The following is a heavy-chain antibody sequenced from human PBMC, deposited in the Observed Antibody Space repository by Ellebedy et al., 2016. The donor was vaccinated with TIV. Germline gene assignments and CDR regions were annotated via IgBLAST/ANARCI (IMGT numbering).Heavy chain of an antibody. D-gene: IGHD6-19*01. CDR3: ATVRDGVWYADC. CDR2: ITSANRDI. V-gene: IGHV3-21*01. J-gene: IGHJ4*02. CDR1: GFTFSDYS. Sequence: GESLKISCAASGFTFSDYSMNWVRQAPGKGLEWVSSITSANRDIGYADSVKGRFTISRDNAKNSLFLQMNGLRAEDTAVYFCATVRDGVWYADCWGQGTLVTVSS.